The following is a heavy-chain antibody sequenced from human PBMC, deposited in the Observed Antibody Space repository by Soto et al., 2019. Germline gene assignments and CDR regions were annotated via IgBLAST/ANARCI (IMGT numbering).Heavy chain of an antibody. CDR3: ARDGVAEIDY. J-gene: IGHJ4*02. Sequence: GGSLRLSCAASGFTFSDYNMIWVRQAPGKGLQWVSYIDIFSATIYYADSVRGRFTISRDNAKNSLYLQTNSLRDEDTAVYYCARDGVAEIDYWGQGTLVTVSS. CDR2: IDIFSATI. V-gene: IGHV3-48*02. CDR1: GFTFSDYN. D-gene: IGHD2-15*01.